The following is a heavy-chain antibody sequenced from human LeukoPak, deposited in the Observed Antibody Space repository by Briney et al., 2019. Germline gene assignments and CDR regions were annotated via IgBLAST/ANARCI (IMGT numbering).Heavy chain of an antibody. CDR1: GGSISSSSYY. J-gene: IGHJ2*01. CDR3: ARRGVWNDYGDPGDFDL. V-gene: IGHV4-39*01. Sequence: SETLSLTCTVSGGSISSSSYYWGWIRQPPGKGLEWIGSIYYSGSTYYNPSLKSRVTISVDTSKNQFSLKLSSVTAADTAVYYCARRGVWNDYGDPGDFDLWGRGTLVTVSS. D-gene: IGHD4-17*01. CDR2: IYYSGST.